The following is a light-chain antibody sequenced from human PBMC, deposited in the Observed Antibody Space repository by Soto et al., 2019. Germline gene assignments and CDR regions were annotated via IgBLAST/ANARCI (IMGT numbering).Light chain of an antibody. Sequence: QQRPGHTPRRLIYNVSNRDSAAPDRGSGSGTGTDFTLKISRVEAEDVELYYCMQGKLGMFGQGTKVDIK. CDR2: NVS. CDR3: MQGKLGM. J-gene: IGKJ1*01. V-gene: IGKV2-30*01.